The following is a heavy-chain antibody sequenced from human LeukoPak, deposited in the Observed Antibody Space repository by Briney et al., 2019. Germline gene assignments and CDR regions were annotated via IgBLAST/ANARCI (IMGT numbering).Heavy chain of an antibody. Sequence: GGSLRLSCAASGFTFSSYWMSWVRQAPGKGLEWVANIKQDESEKYYVDSVKGRFTISRDNAKNSLYLQMNSLRAEDTAVYYCARDHSYDYVWGSYEDYWGQGTLVTVSS. CDR3: ARDHSYDYVWGSYEDY. V-gene: IGHV3-7*01. CDR2: IKQDESEK. CDR1: GFTFSSYW. D-gene: IGHD3-16*01. J-gene: IGHJ4*02.